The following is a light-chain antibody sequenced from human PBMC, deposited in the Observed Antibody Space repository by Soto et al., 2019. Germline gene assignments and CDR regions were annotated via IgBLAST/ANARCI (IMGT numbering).Light chain of an antibody. CDR1: QTICSW. J-gene: IGKJ1*01. Sequence: DIQLTQSPSTLSGSLGDRVTLTCRASQTICSWLAWYKQKPGKAPKLLIYKASTLKSGVPSRFRGSGSGTEFTLTISSLKPDDFETYYCQHYNSYSEAFGQGTKVDIK. CDR3: QHYNSYSEA. CDR2: KAS. V-gene: IGKV1-5*03.